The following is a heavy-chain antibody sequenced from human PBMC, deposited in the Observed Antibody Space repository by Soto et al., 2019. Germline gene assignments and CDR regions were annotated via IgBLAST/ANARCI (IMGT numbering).Heavy chain of an antibody. CDR3: ASRGLATNAFDI. Sequence: SETPSLTCAVSGYSISSGYYWGWIRQPPGKGLEWIGSIYHSGSTYYNPSLKSRVTISVDTSKNQFSLKLSSVTAADTAVYYCASRGLATNAFDIWGQGTMVTVSS. CDR1: GYSISSGYY. CDR2: IYHSGST. D-gene: IGHD5-12*01. J-gene: IGHJ3*02. V-gene: IGHV4-38-2*01.